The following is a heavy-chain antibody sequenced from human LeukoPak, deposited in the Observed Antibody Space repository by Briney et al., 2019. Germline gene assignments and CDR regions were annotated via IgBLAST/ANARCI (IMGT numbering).Heavy chain of an antibody. CDR1: GGSISSSSYY. CDR3: ARRGKWLVLGIDY. V-gene: IGHV4-39*07. CDR2: IYHSGST. Sequence: SETLSLTCTVSGGSISSSSYYWGWIRQPPGKGLEWIGSIYHSGSTYYNPSLKSRVAISVDTSKNQFSLKLSSVTAADTAVYYCARRGKWLVLGIDYWGQGTLVTVSS. D-gene: IGHD6-19*01. J-gene: IGHJ4*02.